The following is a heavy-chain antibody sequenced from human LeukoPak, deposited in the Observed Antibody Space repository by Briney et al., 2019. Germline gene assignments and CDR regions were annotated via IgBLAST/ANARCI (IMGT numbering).Heavy chain of an antibody. CDR3: ARDRYGDYDSPYYYYGMDV. CDR2: IYSGGST. D-gene: IGHD4-17*01. Sequence: QPGGSLTLSCAASGFTVSSNYMSWVRQAPGKGLEWVSVIYSGGSTYYADSVKGRFTISRDNSKNTLYLQMNSLRAEDTAVDYCARDRYGDYDSPYYYYGMDVWGQGTTVTVSS. V-gene: IGHV3-53*01. J-gene: IGHJ6*02. CDR1: GFTVSSNY.